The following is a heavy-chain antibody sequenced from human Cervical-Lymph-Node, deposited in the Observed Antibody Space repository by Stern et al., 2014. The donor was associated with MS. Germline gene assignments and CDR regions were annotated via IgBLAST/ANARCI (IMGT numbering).Heavy chain of an antibody. CDR3: VRDHDYYGMDV. V-gene: IGHV4-61*02. CDR1: GGSIRSGGFY. Sequence: QLQLQESGPRLVKPSQTLSLTCTVSGGSIRSGGFYCTWVRQPAGKGPEWIGRMYATGGSTYNPSLQSRATIAVDTSKNQFSLIRRSVTAADTAIYYCVRDHDYYGMDVWGQGTTVTVSS. J-gene: IGHJ6*02. CDR2: MYATGGS.